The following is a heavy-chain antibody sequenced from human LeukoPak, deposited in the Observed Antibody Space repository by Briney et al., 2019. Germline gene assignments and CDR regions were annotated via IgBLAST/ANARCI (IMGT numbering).Heavy chain of an antibody. CDR3: ARANYYYDSSGYRAVYYFDY. V-gene: IGHV3-74*01. D-gene: IGHD3-22*01. J-gene: IGHJ4*02. Sequence: GGSLRLSCAASGFTFSSYWMLWVGQAPGKGLVWVSRINTDETITTYADSVKGRFTISTDNAKNTLYLQMNSLRAEDTAVYYCARANYYYDSSGYRAVYYFDYWGQGTLVTVSS. CDR2: INTDETIT. CDR1: GFTFSSYW.